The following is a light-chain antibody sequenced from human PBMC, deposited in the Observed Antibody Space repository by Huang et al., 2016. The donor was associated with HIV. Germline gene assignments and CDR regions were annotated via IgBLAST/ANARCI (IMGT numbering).Light chain of an antibody. CDR3: QQSYGIPRT. J-gene: IGKJ2*01. CDR1: QNISKY. CDR2: GTS. Sequence: DIQMTQSPSSLSASVGDTVIITCRASQNISKYLNWYQQVPGRAPKLLIDGTSNLKRGGLLMRFSGRASGTDFTLTITSLQPEDAATYFCQQSYGIPRTFGQGT. V-gene: IGKV1-39*01.